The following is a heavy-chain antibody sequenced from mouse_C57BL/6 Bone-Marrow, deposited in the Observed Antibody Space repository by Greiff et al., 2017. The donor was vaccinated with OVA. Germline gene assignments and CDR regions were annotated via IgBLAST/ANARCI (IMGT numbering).Heavy chain of an antibody. V-gene: IGHV5-9-1*02. CDR2: ISSGGDYI. D-gene: IGHD2-1*01. J-gene: IGHJ4*01. CDR3: TRLLYAMDY. CDR1: GFTFSSYA. Sequence: EVKVVESGEGLVKPGGSLKLSCAASGFTFSSYAMSWVRQTPEKRLEWVAYISSGGDYIYYADTVKGRFTISRDNARNTRYLQLSSLKSEDTALYYCTRLLYAMDYWGRGTSVTVSS.